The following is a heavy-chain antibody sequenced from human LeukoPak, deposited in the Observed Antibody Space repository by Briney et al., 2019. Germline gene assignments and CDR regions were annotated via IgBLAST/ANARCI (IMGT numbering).Heavy chain of an antibody. Sequence: LSXXXTXSGGSISSYYWSWIRQPPGKGLEWIGYIYYSGSTNYNPSLKSRVTISVDTSKNQFSLKLTSVTAADTAVYYCARTTEGGYTYGYFYYYYMDVWGKGTTVTISS. V-gene: IGHV4-59*01. J-gene: IGHJ6*03. CDR3: ARTTEGGYTYGYFYYYYMDV. CDR2: IYYSGST. CDR1: GGSISSYY. D-gene: IGHD5-18*01.